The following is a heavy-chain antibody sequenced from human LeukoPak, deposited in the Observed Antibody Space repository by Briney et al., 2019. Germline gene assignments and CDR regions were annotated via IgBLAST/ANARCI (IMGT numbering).Heavy chain of an antibody. V-gene: IGHV4-38-2*01. J-gene: IGHJ4*02. D-gene: IGHD3-10*01. CDR3: ARSVTMPADY. CDR2: FFYRGST. Sequence: PGGSLRLSCAASRFTFSSYGMSWIRQPPGKGLEWIGSFFYRGSTYYNPSLKSRVTISVDTSKNQFSLKLTSVTAADTAVYYCARSVTMPADYWGQGTLVTVSS. CDR1: RFTFSSYG.